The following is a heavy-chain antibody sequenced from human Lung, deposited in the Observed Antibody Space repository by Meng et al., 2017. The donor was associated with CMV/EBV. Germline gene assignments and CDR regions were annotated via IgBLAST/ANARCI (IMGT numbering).Heavy chain of an antibody. CDR3: ARGGGTTVAPTLDY. CDR2: IYYSGST. Sequence: SGGSVSRGSYYWSWIRQPPGKTLEWIGYIYYSGSTNYNSSLKGRVIISADTSRNQFSLKLSSVTAADTAVYYCARGGGTTVAPTLDYWGQGTLVTVSS. D-gene: IGHD4-23*01. CDR1: GGSVSRGSYY. V-gene: IGHV4-61*01. J-gene: IGHJ4*02.